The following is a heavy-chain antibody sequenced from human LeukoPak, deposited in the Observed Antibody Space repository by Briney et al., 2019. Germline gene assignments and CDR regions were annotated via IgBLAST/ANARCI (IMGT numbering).Heavy chain of an antibody. D-gene: IGHD6-19*01. J-gene: IGHJ6*02. CDR1: GGTFSSYA. CDR2: IIPILGIA. V-gene: IGHV1-69*04. Sequence: ASVKVSCKASGGTFSSYAISWVRQAPGQGLEWMGRIIPILGIANYAQKFQGRVTITADKSTSTAYMELSSLRSEDTAVYYCASRIAVAGTVGMDVWGQGTTVTVSS. CDR3: ASRIAVAGTVGMDV.